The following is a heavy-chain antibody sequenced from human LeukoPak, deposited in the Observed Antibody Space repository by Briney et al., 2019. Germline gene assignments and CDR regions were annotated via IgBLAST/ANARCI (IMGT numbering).Heavy chain of an antibody. Sequence: GGSLRLSCAASGFTFDDYAMHWVRQAPGKGLEWVSDISWNSGSLGYADSVKGRFTISRDNAKNSLYLEMNSPRTEDTALYYCAKGCSSTSCPDGHYYGMDVWGQGTTVIVSS. J-gene: IGHJ6*02. D-gene: IGHD2-2*01. V-gene: IGHV3-9*01. CDR3: AKGCSSTSCPDGHYYGMDV. CDR2: ISWNSGSL. CDR1: GFTFDDYA.